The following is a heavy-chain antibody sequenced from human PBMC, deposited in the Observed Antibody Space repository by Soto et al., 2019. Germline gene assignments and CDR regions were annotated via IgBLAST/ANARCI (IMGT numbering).Heavy chain of an antibody. CDR3: ARGSGVVITNYYYYYMDV. V-gene: IGHV1-8*01. CDR1: GYTFTSYD. J-gene: IGHJ6*03. CDR2: MNPNSGNT. Sequence: ASVKVSCKASGYTFTSYDINWVRQATGQGLEWMGWMNPNSGNTGYAQKFQGRVTMTRNTSISTAYMELSSLRSEDTAVYYCARGSGVVITNYYYYYMDVWGKGTTVTVSS. D-gene: IGHD3-3*01.